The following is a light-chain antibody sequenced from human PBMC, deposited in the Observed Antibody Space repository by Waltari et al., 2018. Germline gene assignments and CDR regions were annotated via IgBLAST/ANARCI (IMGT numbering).Light chain of an antibody. CDR2: DAS. Sequence: DIQMTQSPSSLSASVGDRVTITCRASQSIGRYLNWYQQKSGQAPKLLIYDASSLQSGVPSRFSGGGSGTDFTLVISSLQPEDFATYYCQQGFSTPRTFGQGTKVEIK. CDR3: QQGFSTPRT. CDR1: QSIGRY. J-gene: IGKJ1*01. V-gene: IGKV1-39*01.